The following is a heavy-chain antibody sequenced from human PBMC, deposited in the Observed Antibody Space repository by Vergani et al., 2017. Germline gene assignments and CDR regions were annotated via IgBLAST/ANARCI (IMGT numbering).Heavy chain of an antibody. CDR1: EFTFSNYA. CDR3: ARDLSSTSSYYVRGDAFDI. D-gene: IGHD2-2*01. CDR2: ISSSGSTI. Sequence: EVQLLESGGGLVQPGGSLRLTCAASEFTFSNYAMNWVRQAPGKGLEWVSYISSSGSTIYYADSVKGRFTISRDNAKNSLYLQMNSLRAEDTAVYYCARDLSSTSSYYVRGDAFDIWGQGTMVTVSS. V-gene: IGHV3-48*03. J-gene: IGHJ3*02.